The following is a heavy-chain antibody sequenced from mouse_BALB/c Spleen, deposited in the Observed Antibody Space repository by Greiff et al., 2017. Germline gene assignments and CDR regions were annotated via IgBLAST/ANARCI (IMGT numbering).Heavy chain of an antibody. CDR3: ASAVPYAMDY. Sequence: QVQLQQSGAELMKPGASVKISCKATGYTFSSYWIEWVKQRPGHGLEWIGEILPGSGSTNYNEKFKGKATFTADTSSNTAYMQLSSLTSEDSAVYYCASAVPYAMDYWGQGTSVTVSS. J-gene: IGHJ4*01. CDR1: GYTFSSYW. V-gene: IGHV1-9*01. CDR2: ILPGSGST.